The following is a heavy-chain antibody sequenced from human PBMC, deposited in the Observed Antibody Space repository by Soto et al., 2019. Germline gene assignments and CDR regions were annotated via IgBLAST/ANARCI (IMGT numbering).Heavy chain of an antibody. D-gene: IGHD6-6*01. CDR1: GGSISHGDYY. CDR2: IYYSGNT. Sequence: QVQLPESGPGLVKPSQTLSLTCTVSGGSISHGDYYWSWIRQSPGKVLECIGYIYYSGNTDYTPSLKSRVAISVDTPKNQFSLKVSSVTAADTAVYYCARGVGCGTSSSFDYWGQGNRVTVSS. V-gene: IGHV4-30-4*01. J-gene: IGHJ4*02. CDR3: ARGVGCGTSSSFDY.